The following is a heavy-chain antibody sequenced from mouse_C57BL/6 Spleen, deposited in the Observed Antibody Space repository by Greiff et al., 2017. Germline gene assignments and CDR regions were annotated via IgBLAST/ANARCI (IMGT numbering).Heavy chain of an antibody. D-gene: IGHD1-1*01. CDR3: ARKGDYYGSSYLYAMDY. J-gene: IGHJ4*01. CDR1: GYTFTSYW. V-gene: IGHV1-53*01. Sequence: QVQLKQPGTELVKPGASVKLSCKASGYTFTSYWMHWVKQRPGQGLEWIGNINPSNGGTNYNEKFKSKATLTVDKSSSTAYMQLSSLTSEDSAVYYCARKGDYYGSSYLYAMDYWGQGTSVTVSS. CDR2: INPSNGGT.